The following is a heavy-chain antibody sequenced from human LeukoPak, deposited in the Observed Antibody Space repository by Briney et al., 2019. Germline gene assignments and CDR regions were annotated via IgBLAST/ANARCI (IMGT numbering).Heavy chain of an antibody. Sequence: GGSLRLSCAASGFTFSSYATSWVRQAPGKGLVWVSRINSDGSSTSYADSVKGRFTISRDNAMNTLYLQMNSLRAEDTAVYYCARGYGSSRGWYWGQGTLVTVSS. CDR3: ARGYGSSRGWY. CDR1: GFTFSSYA. V-gene: IGHV3-74*01. D-gene: IGHD6-6*01. J-gene: IGHJ4*02. CDR2: INSDGSST.